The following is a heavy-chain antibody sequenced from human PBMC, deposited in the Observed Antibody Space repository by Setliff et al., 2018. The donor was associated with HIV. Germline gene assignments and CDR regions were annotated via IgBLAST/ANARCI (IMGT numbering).Heavy chain of an antibody. CDR1: GGSISTRTYY. D-gene: IGHD3-16*02. Sequence: SEILSLTCTVSGGSISTRTYYWGWVRQPPGKGLEWIGSIYYSGSIYYNPSLKSRVTISVDTAKNQFSLKLSSVTAADTAVYYCARGMEGDVWGSYRYTALGYFDYWGQGTLVTVSS. V-gene: IGHV4-39*07. CDR3: ARGMEGDVWGSYRYTALGYFDY. CDR2: IYYSGSI. J-gene: IGHJ4*02.